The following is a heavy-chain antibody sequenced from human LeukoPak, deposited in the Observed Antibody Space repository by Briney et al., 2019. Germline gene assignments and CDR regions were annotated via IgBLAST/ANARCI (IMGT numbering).Heavy chain of an antibody. Sequence: PGGSLRLSCAASGFNFSDYYMSWISQAPGKRLEWVSYISSSGSTIYYADYVKGRFTISRDNSKNTLYLQMNSLRAEDTAVYYCAKDWWVRGESWYYFDYWGQGTLVTVSS. CDR3: AKDWWVRGESWYYFDY. J-gene: IGHJ4*02. V-gene: IGHV3-11*04. CDR2: ISSSGSTI. CDR1: GFNFSDYY. D-gene: IGHD6-13*01.